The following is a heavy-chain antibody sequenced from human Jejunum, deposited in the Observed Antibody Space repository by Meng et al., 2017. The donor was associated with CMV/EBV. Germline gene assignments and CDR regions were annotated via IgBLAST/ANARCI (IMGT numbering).Heavy chain of an antibody. Sequence: VSGGYFLSSSWSWVRLAPGKGLEWIGYVYAGGRSNYNPSLEGRVTMSVDTSTNQVFLQLTSVTAADTAVYYCARDQGTYYFGLDVWGQGTAVTVSS. CDR1: GGYFLSSS. D-gene: IGHD3-10*01. CDR2: VYAGGRS. CDR3: ARDQGTYYFGLDV. J-gene: IGHJ6*02. V-gene: IGHV4-59*01.